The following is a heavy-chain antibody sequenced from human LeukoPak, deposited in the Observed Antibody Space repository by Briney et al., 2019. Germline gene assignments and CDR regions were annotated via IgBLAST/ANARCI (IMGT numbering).Heavy chain of an antibody. CDR3: ARYLSGYDYFDY. CDR2: INSKSGGP. J-gene: IGHJ4*02. D-gene: IGHD5-12*01. V-gene: IGHV1-2*02. Sequence: GASVKVSCKASGYTFTGFHIHWVRQAPGQGLEWMGWINSKSGGPKYAQRFQGRVTMTRDTSISTVYMELNTLISDDTAVYYCARYLSGYDYFDYWGQGTLVTVSS. CDR1: GYTFTGFH.